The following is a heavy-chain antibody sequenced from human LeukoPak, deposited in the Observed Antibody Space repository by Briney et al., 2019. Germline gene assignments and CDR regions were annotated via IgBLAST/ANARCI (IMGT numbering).Heavy chain of an antibody. Sequence: GGPLRLSCEAPGFTFRNYGVHWVRQAPGKGLEWVAVISYDGGHQYSADSVKGRFTLSRDNSKNTVYLQLNSLRAEDTAVYYCAKDRRMMSAYYGMDVWGQGTPVTVSS. J-gene: IGHJ6*02. V-gene: IGHV3-30*18. CDR2: ISYDGGHQ. D-gene: IGHD3-16*01. CDR1: GFTFRNYG. CDR3: AKDRRMMSAYYGMDV.